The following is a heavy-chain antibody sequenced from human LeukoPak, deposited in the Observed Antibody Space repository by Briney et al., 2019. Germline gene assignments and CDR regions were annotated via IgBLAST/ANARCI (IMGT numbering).Heavy chain of an antibody. D-gene: IGHD4-17*01. Sequence: SETLSLTCAVYGGSFSGYYWSWIRQPPGKGLEWIGEVNHSGSTNYNPSLKSRVTISVGTSKNQFSLKLSSVTAAETAVYYCARVNRNWRLRPLFDYWGQGTLVTVSS. V-gene: IGHV4-34*01. J-gene: IGHJ4*02. CDR3: ARVNRNWRLRPLFDY. CDR2: VNHSGST. CDR1: GGSFSGYY.